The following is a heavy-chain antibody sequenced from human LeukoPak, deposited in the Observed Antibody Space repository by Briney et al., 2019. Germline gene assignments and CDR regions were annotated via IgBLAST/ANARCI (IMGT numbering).Heavy chain of an antibody. D-gene: IGHD2-15*01. V-gene: IGHV3-30*02. Sequence: GGSLRLSCAASGFTFSSYGMHWVRQAPGKGLEWVAVIWYDGSNKYYADSVKGRFTISRDNSKNTLYLQMNSLRAEDTAVYYCAELGEGYCSGGSCFDAFDIWGQGTMVTVSS. CDR2: IWYDGSNK. CDR1: GFTFSSYG. CDR3: AELGEGYCSGGSCFDAFDI. J-gene: IGHJ3*02.